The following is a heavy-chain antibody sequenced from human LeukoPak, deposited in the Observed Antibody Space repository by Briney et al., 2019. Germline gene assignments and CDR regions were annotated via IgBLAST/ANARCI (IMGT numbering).Heavy chain of an antibody. D-gene: IGHD6-13*01. CDR3: ARDWSSSDSYFDY. CDR1: GYSFTGYY. V-gene: IGHV1-46*01. J-gene: IGHJ4*02. Sequence: GASVTVSFKASGYSFTGYYMHWVRQAPGQGREGMGIINPSGGSTSYAQKFQGRVTMTRDTSTSTVYMELSSLRSEDTAVYYCARDWSSSDSYFDYWGQGTLVTVSS. CDR2: INPSGGST.